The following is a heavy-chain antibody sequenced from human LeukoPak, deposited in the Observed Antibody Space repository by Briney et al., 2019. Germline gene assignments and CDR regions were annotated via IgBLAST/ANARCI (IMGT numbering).Heavy chain of an antibody. Sequence: PGGSLRLSCTVSGFTVSSNYMSWVRQAPGKGLEWVSVIYSGGSTYYADSVKGRFTISRDNSKNTLYLQMNSLRAEDTAVYYCARVRESSWWLDVYYYMDVWGKGTTVTISS. D-gene: IGHD2-8*02. CDR3: ARVRESSWWLDVYYYMDV. CDR2: IYSGGST. CDR1: GFTVSSNY. J-gene: IGHJ6*03. V-gene: IGHV3-66*01.